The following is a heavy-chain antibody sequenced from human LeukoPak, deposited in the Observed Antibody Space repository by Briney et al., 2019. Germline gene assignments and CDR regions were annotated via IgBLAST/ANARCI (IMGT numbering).Heavy chain of an antibody. CDR3: AIQDDSSGYYYFDY. CDR1: GYTFTSYA. D-gene: IGHD3-22*01. V-gene: IGHV1-3*01. Sequence: WASVKVSCKASGYTFTSYAMHWVRQAPGQRLEWMGWINAGNGNTKYSQKFQGRVTITRDTSASTAYMELSSLRSEDTAVYYCAIQDDSSGYYYFDYWGQGTLVTVSS. CDR2: INAGNGNT. J-gene: IGHJ4*02.